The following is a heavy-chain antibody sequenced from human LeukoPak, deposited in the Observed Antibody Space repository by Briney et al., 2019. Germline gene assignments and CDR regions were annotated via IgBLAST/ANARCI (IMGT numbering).Heavy chain of an antibody. D-gene: IGHD2-21*02. CDR3: AKRAEDDFYFDY. Sequence: PGGSLRLSCVASGFTFSSYAMTWVRQAPVKGLEWVSSTTSSGGSTYYADSVKGRFTISRDNSKNTLYLQMNSLRAEDTAVYYCAKRAEDDFYFDYWGQGTLVTVSS. V-gene: IGHV3-23*01. CDR1: GFTFSSYA. CDR2: TTSSGGST. J-gene: IGHJ4*02.